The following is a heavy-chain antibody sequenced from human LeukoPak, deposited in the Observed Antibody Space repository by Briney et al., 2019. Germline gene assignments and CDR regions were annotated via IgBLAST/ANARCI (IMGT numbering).Heavy chain of an antibody. J-gene: IGHJ4*02. D-gene: IGHD6-13*01. CDR3: ASRRIAAAGRLQDNYFDY. CDR2: VNPNSGGT. V-gene: IGHV1-2*02. CDR1: GYTFTGYY. Sequence: GASVKVSCKASGYTFTGYYMHWVRQAPGQGLEWMGWVNPNSGGTNYAQKFQGRVTMTRDTSISTAYMELGRLRSDDTAVYYCASRRIAAAGRLQDNYFDYWGQGTLVTVSS.